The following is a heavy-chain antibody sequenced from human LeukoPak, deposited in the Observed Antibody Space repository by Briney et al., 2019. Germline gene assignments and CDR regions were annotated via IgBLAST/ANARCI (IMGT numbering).Heavy chain of an antibody. CDR1: GFTFSSYD. J-gene: IGHJ4*02. CDR3: ARGGACSGGSCYIDY. D-gene: IGHD2-15*01. Sequence: PGGSLRLSCAASGFTFSSYDMHWVRQATGKGLEWVSAIGTAGDTYYPGSVKGRFTISRENAKNSLYLQMNSLRAGDTAVYYCARGGACSGGSCYIDYWGQGTLVTVSS. CDR2: IGTAGDT. V-gene: IGHV3-13*01.